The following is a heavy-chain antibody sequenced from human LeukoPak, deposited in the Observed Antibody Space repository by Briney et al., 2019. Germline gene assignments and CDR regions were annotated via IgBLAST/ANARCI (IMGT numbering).Heavy chain of an antibody. CDR1: GGSISSSSYY. D-gene: IGHD3-10*01. CDR2: IYHSGST. V-gene: IGHV4-39*07. CDR3: ARLRGGLYYYGSRSLDY. Sequence: SETLSLTCTVSGGSISSSSYYWGWIRQPPGKGLEWIGEIYHSGSTNYNPSLKSRVTISVDTSKNQFSLKLSSVTAADTAVYYCARLRGGLYYYGSRSLDYWGQGTLVTVSS. J-gene: IGHJ4*02.